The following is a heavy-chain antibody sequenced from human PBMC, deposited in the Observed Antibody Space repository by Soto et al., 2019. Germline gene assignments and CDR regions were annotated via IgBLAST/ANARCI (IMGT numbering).Heavy chain of an antibody. CDR2: IYSIGST. V-gene: IGHV4-39*01. CDR3: RRSSRYSTDV. Sequence: SETLSLTCTVSGGSISSSSYWGWIRQPPGKGLEWIGSIYSIGSTYYNPSLKSRVTISVDTSKNQFSLKLSSVTAADTAVYYCRRSSRYSTDVWGQGTTVTVS. CDR1: GGSISSSSY. D-gene: IGHD6-13*01. J-gene: IGHJ6*02.